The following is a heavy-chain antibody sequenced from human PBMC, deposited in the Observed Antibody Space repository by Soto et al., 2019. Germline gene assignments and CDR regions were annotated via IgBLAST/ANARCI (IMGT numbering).Heavy chain of an antibody. J-gene: IGHJ4*02. CDR2: MYYSGST. V-gene: IGHV4-59*08. D-gene: IGHD3-10*01. Sequence: QVQLQESGPGLVKPSETLSLTCTVSGGSISSYYCHWIRQPPGKGLEWIGYMYYSGSTNYNPSLKSRVTISVDTSKKQFSLKLSSVTAADTAVYYCASSGSRFGELSNFDYWGQGTLVTVSS. CDR3: ASSGSRFGELSNFDY. CDR1: GGSISSYY.